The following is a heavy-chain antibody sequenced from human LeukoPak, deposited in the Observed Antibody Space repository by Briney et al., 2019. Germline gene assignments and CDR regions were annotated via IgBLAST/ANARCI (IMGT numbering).Heavy chain of an antibody. CDR1: GFTFSSYE. CDR3: ARDDGYSSSWYYFDY. Sequence: GGSLRLSCAASGFTFSSYEMNRVRQAPGKGLEWVSYISSSGSTIYYADSVKGRFTISRDNAKNSLYLQMNSLRAEDTAVYYCARDDGYSSSWYYFDYWGQGTLVTVFS. J-gene: IGHJ4*02. D-gene: IGHD6-13*01. CDR2: ISSSGSTI. V-gene: IGHV3-48*03.